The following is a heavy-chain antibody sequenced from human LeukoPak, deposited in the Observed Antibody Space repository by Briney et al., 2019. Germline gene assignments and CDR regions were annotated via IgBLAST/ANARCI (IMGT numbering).Heavy chain of an antibody. Sequence: SGRSLRLSCAASGFTFSSYGMHWVRQAPGKGLEWVAVIWYDGSNKYYADSVKGRFTISRDNSKNTLYLQMNSLRAEDTAVYYCARLGARQMLEYWGQGTLVSVSS. CDR2: IWYDGSNK. V-gene: IGHV3-33*01. J-gene: IGHJ4*02. D-gene: IGHD4-17*01. CDR3: ARLGARQMLEY. CDR1: GFTFSSYG.